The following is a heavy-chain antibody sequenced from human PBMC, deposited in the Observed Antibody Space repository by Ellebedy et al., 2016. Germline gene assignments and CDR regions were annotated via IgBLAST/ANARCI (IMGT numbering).Heavy chain of an antibody. CDR1: GFTFDDYA. V-gene: IGHV3-43D*03. Sequence: GESLKISCAASGFTFDDYAMHWVRQAPGKGLEWVSLISWDGGSTYYADSVKGRFTISRDNSKNSLYLQMNSLRAEDTALYYCAKDFGMVRGIDYWGQGTLVTVSS. D-gene: IGHD3-10*01. CDR2: ISWDGGST. CDR3: AKDFGMVRGIDY. J-gene: IGHJ4*02.